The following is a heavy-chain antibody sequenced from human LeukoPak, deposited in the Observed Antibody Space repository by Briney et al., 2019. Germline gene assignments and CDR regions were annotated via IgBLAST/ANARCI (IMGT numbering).Heavy chain of an antibody. CDR2: ISRSGSTI. D-gene: IGHD3-22*01. V-gene: IGHV3-48*03. CDR3: ARDFLDNYYPVDC. Sequence: AGGSLRLSCAASGFTFSNYEMNWVRQAPGKGLEWVSDISRSGSTIYYADSVKGRFTISRDNAKNSLYLQMNSLRAEDTAVYYCARDFLDNYYPVDCWGQGTLVTVSS. J-gene: IGHJ4*02. CDR1: GFTFSNYE.